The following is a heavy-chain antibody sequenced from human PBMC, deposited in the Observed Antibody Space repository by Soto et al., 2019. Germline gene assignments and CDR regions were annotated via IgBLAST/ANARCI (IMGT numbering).Heavy chain of an antibody. CDR2: IMQDGSDK. J-gene: IGHJ6*02. CDR1: GFSLSTSW. CDR3: ASKRLYFYGLDV. V-gene: IGHV3-7*01. Sequence: GGSLRLSCTASGFSLSTSWMTWVRQAPGKGLEWVANIMQDGSDKYYVDSVKGRFTISRGNAKNSLYLQMTSLRAEDTAVYYCASKRLYFYGLDVWGQGTTVTVSS.